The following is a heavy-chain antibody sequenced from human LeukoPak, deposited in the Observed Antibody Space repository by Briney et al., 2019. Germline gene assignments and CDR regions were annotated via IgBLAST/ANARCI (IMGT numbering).Heavy chain of an antibody. D-gene: IGHD3-3*01. Sequence: ASVKVSCKASGGTFSSYVINWVRQAPGQGLEWMGGIIPMFGTANYAQKFQGRVTITADKSTSTAYMELSSLRSEDTAVYYCARDRYYDFWSGSHYFDYWGQGTLVTVSS. V-gene: IGHV1-69*06. CDR2: IIPMFGTA. J-gene: IGHJ4*02. CDR1: GGTFSSYV. CDR3: ARDRYYDFWSGSHYFDY.